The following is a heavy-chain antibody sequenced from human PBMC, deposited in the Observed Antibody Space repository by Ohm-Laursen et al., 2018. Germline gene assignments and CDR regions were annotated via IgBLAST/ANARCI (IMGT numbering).Heavy chain of an antibody. CDR2: IYYSGST. CDR1: GASISTYY. Sequence: GTLSLTCTVSGASISTYYWSWIRQPPGKGLEWIGYIYYSGSTNHNPSLKSRVTISVDTSKNQFSLKLSSVTAADTAVYYCARHRGDKYNWFDPWGQGTLVTVSS. D-gene: IGHD3-10*01. J-gene: IGHJ5*02. CDR3: ARHRGDKYNWFDP. V-gene: IGHV4-59*01.